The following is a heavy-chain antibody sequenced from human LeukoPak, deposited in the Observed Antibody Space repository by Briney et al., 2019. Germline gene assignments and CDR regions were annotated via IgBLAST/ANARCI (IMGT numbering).Heavy chain of an antibody. CDR2: IWYDGRNK. D-gene: IGHD3-16*02. J-gene: IGHJ3*02. CDR3: ARVNRGDAFDI. Sequence: GRSLSLSCAASGFTFSSYGMHWVRQAPGKGLEWVAVIWYDGRNKFYADSLKGRFTISRDNSKNTLYLQMNSLRAEDTAVYYCARVNRGDAFDIWGQGTLVTVSS. CDR1: GFTFSSYG. V-gene: IGHV3-33*01.